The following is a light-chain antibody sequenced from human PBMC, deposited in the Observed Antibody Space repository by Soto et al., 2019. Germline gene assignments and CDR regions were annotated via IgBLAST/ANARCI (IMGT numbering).Light chain of an antibody. CDR3: AAWDDRLSDLL. V-gene: IGLV1-44*01. Sequence: QPVLTQPPSASGTPGQRVTISCSGSNSNIGSNPVHWYQQFPGTAPKVLIYSNYQRPSGVPDRFSGSKSGTSASLAISGLQSEDEADYYCAAWDDRLSDLLFGGRTKLTVL. J-gene: IGLJ2*01. CDR2: SNY. CDR1: NSNIGSNP.